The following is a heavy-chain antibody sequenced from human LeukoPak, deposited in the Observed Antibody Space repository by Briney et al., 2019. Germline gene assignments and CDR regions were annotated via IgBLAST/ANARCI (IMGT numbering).Heavy chain of an antibody. CDR3: ARDQDGIAAAGTDY. D-gene: IGHD6-13*01. CDR2: IKQDGSEK. V-gene: IGHV3-7*01. CDR1: RFTFTSYW. Sequence: GGSLRLSCAASRFTFTSYWMTWVRQAPGKGLEWVANIKQDGSEKYYVDSVKGRFTISRDNAKSSLYLQMNSLRAEDTAVYYCARDQDGIAAAGTDYWGQGTLVTVSS. J-gene: IGHJ4*02.